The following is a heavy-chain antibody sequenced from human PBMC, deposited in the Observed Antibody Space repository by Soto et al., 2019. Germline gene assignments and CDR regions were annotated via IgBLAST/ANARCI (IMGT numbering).Heavy chain of an antibody. V-gene: IGHV4-39*01. CDR2: IYYSGST. J-gene: IGHJ4*02. CDR1: GGSISSSSYY. Sequence: SETLSLTCTVSGGSISSSSYYWGWIRQPPGKGLEWIGSIYYSGSTYYNPSLKSRVTISVDTSKNQFSLKLSSVTAADTAVYYCARRIAVAAFDYWGQGTLVTVSS. D-gene: IGHD6-19*01. CDR3: ARRIAVAAFDY.